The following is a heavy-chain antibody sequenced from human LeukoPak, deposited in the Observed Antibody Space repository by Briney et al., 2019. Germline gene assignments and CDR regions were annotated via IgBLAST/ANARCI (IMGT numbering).Heavy chain of an antibody. D-gene: IGHD2-2*01. V-gene: IGHV4-34*01. CDR3: ARGVGVPAKIDY. CDR1: GGSFSGYY. Sequence: SETLSLTCAVYGGSFSGYYWSWIRQPPGKGLEWIGEINHSGSTNYNPSLKSRVTISVDTSKNQFSLKLSSVTAADTAVYYCARGVGVPAKIDYWGQGTLVTVSS. J-gene: IGHJ4*02. CDR2: INHSGST.